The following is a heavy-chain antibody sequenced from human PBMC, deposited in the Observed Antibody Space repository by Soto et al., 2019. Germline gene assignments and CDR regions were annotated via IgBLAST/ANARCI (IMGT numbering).Heavy chain of an antibody. CDR2: IYYSGST. J-gene: IGHJ6*02. D-gene: IGHD3-10*01. Sequence: SETLSLTCTVSGGSISSSSYYWGWIRQPPGKGLEWIGSIYYSGSTYYNPSLKSRVTISVDTSKNQFSLKLSSVTAADSAVYYCAGELLGYYYGMDVWGQGTTVTVSS. V-gene: IGHV4-39*01. CDR1: GGSISSSSYY. CDR3: AGELLGYYYGMDV.